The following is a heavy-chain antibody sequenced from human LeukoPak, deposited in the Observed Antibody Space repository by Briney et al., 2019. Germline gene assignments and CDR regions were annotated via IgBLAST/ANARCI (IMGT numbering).Heavy chain of an antibody. D-gene: IGHD1-26*01. CDR1: GGSISSGDYY. CDR2: IYYSGST. J-gene: IGHJ4*02. V-gene: IGHV4-30-4*08. Sequence: SETLSLTCTVSGGSISSGDYYWSWIRQPPGKGLEWIGYIYYSGSTYYNPSLKGRVTISVDTSKNQFSLKLSSVTAADTAVYYCATGQGGGGSYGHFDYWGQGTLVTVSS. CDR3: ATGQGGGGSYGHFDY.